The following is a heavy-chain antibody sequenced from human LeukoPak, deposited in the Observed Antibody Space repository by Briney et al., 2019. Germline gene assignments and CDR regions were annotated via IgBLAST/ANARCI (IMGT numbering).Heavy chain of an antibody. V-gene: IGHV3-53*01. Sequence: PGGSLRLSCAASGFTVSSDYMNWVRQAPGKGLEWVSVSYSDGRTYYADSVKGRFTISSDNSKNTLYLQMNSLRAEDTAVYYCARDPAVAGYYFDYWGQGTLVTVSS. J-gene: IGHJ4*02. D-gene: IGHD6-19*01. CDR1: GFTVSSDY. CDR3: ARDPAVAGYYFDY. CDR2: SYSDGRT.